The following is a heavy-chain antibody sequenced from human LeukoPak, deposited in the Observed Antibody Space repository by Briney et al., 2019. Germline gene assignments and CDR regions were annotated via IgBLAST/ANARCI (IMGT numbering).Heavy chain of an antibody. CDR1: GYTFTSYY. J-gene: IGHJ4*02. CDR3: ARVPSGSYTEDPFDY. V-gene: IGHV1-46*01. Sequence: GASVKVSCKASGYTFTSYYMHWVRQAPGQGLEWVGIINPSGGSTSFAQKFQGRVTMTRDTSTSTVYMELSSLRSEDTAVYYCARVPSGSYTEDPFDYWGQGTLVTVSS. D-gene: IGHD1-26*01. CDR2: INPSGGST.